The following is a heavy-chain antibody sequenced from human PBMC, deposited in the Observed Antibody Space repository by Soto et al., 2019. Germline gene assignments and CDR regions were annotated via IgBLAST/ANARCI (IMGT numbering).Heavy chain of an antibody. V-gene: IGHV5-51*01. D-gene: IGHD4-17*01. CDR2: IWPGDPDT. J-gene: IGHJ4*02. Sequence: PGESLKISCKGSGYSFTSHWIGWVRQRPGKGLEWMGIIWPGDPDTRYSPSFKGQVTFSADKSSSTAYLQWSSLQASDTAMYYCARQPLNDYGDYAALDYWGQGTMVTVSS. CDR1: GYSFTSHW. CDR3: ARQPLNDYGDYAALDY.